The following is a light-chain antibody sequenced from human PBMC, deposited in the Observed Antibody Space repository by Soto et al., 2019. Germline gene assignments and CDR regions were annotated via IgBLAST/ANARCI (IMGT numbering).Light chain of an antibody. CDR2: KVS. Sequence: DVVMTQSPLSLPVTLGQPASISCRSSHSLVFSDGNTYLNWFQQRPGQSPRRLIYKVSNRDSGVPDRFSGSGSGTDFTPKISRVEADDVGVYYCMQGTHWPPITFGQGTRLEIK. J-gene: IGKJ5*01. CDR1: HSLVFSDGNTY. CDR3: MQGTHWPPIT. V-gene: IGKV2-30*01.